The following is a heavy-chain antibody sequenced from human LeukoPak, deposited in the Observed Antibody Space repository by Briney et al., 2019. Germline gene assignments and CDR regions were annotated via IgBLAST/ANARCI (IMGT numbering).Heavy chain of an antibody. V-gene: IGHV1-69*05. J-gene: IGHJ4*02. D-gene: IGHD1-26*01. CDR3: ASKVVGTTYFDY. CDR1: GCTFSSYA. Sequence: GSSVKVSCKASGCTFSSYAISWVRQTPGEGLEWMGGIIPIFDTANYAQKFQGRVTIATDESTSTAYMELSSLRSEDTAVYYCASKVVGTTYFDYWGQGTLVTVSS. CDR2: IIPIFDTA.